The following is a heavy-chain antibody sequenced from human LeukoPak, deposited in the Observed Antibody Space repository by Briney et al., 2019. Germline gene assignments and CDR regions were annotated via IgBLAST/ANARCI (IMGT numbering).Heavy chain of an antibody. Sequence: GGSLRLSCAASGFTFSSYAISWVRQAPGKGLEWVSGISGNGDNTYHADSVKGRFTIYRDNSKNRLSLQMNSLRAEDTAVYYCAKTLSSGWSGKYYFDYWGQGTLVSVSS. D-gene: IGHD6-19*01. V-gene: IGHV3-23*01. CDR3: AKTLSSGWSGKYYFDY. CDR1: GFTFSSYA. J-gene: IGHJ4*02. CDR2: ISGNGDNT.